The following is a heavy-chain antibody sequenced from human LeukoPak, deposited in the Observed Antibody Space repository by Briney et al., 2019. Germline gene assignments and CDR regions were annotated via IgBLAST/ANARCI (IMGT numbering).Heavy chain of an antibody. D-gene: IGHD5-12*01. CDR2: ISPGGAST. CDR3: AKDRLGYSGARGFDW. V-gene: IGHV3-23*01. CDR1: GFTFTTYA. Sequence: GGSLRLSGAASGFTFTTYAMSWVRQAPGKGLEWVSGISPGGASTYYADSVKGRFTISRDNSRNTLYLQMSSLGAADTAVYYCAKDRLGYSGARGFDWWGQGTLVTVSS. J-gene: IGHJ4*02.